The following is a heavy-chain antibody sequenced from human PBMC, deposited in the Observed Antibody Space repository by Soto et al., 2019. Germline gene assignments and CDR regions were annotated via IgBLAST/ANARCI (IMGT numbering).Heavy chain of an antibody. J-gene: IGHJ6*02. Sequence: PSETLSLTCTVSGGSISSGDYYWSWIRQPPGKGLEWIGYIYYSGSTYYNPSLKSRVTISVDTSKNQFSLKLSSVTAAGTAVYYCARAVQPNYYGMDVWGQGTTVTVSS. CDR1: GGSISSGDYY. D-gene: IGHD1-1*01. CDR2: IYYSGST. V-gene: IGHV4-30-4*01. CDR3: ARAVQPNYYGMDV.